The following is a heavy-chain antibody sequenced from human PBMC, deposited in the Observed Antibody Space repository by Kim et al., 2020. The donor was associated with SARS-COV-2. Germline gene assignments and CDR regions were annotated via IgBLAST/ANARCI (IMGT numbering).Heavy chain of an antibody. V-gene: IGHV4-31*03. CDR3: ARGAIAAARLNWFDP. Sequence: SETLSLTCTVSGGSISSGGYYWSWIRQHPGKGLEWIGYIYYSGSTYYNPSLKSRVTISVDTSKNQFSLKLSSVTAADTAAYYCARGAIAAARLNWFDPWGQGTLVTVSS. CDR2: IYYSGST. D-gene: IGHD6-13*01. CDR1: GGSISSGGYY. J-gene: IGHJ5*02.